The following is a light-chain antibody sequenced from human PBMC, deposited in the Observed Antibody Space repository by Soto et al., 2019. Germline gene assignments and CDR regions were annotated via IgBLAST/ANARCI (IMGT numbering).Light chain of an antibody. J-gene: IGLJ2*01. CDR2: EDN. Sequence: NFMLTKPHSVSESPGKTVTISCTRSSGSIASNYVQWYQQRPGSAPTTVIYEDNQRPSGVPDRFSGSIDSSSNSASLTISGLKTEDEADYYCQSYDSSNHGVFGGGTKVTVL. CDR1: SGSIASNY. CDR3: QSYDSSNHGV. V-gene: IGLV6-57*04.